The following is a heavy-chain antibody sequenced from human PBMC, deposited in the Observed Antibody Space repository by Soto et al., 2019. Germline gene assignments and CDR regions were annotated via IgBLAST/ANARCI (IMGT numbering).Heavy chain of an antibody. CDR1: GYTFTSYG. CDR2: ISAYNGNT. CDR3: ARDRARSNDILTGFHL. V-gene: IGHV1-18*01. Sequence: GASVKVSCKASGYTFTSYGISWVRQAPGQGLEWMGWISAYNGNTNYAQKLQGRVTMTTDTSTSTAYMELRSLRSDDTALYYCARDRARSNDILTGFHLWGQGTLVTVSS. J-gene: IGHJ5*02. D-gene: IGHD3-9*01.